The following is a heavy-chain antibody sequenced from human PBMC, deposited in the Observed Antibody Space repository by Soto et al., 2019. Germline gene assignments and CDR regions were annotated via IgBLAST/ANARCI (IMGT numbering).Heavy chain of an antibody. CDR1: GGSISSTYW. CDR3: ARETGLPYYYYDLDV. V-gene: IGHV4-4*02. CDR2: IYHSGGT. Sequence: QVQLEESGPGLVKPSETLSLTCGVSGGSISSTYWWTWVRQPPGKGLEWIGEIYHSGGTNYNPSLESRVTISVDKSKNQFSLTVTSVTAADTAVYYCARETGLPYYYYDLDVWGQGTTVIVSS. J-gene: IGHJ6*02.